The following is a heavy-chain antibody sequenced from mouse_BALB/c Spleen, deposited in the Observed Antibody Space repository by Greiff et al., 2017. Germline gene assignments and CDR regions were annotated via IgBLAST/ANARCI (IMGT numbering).Heavy chain of an antibody. Sequence: EVQLVESGGGLVQPGGSLKLSCAASGFTFSSYTMSWVRQTPEKRLEWVAYISNGGGSTYYPDTVKCRFTISRDNAKNTLYLQMSSLKSEDTAMYYCARQRGAAMDYWGQGTSVTVSS. CDR2: ISNGGGST. CDR3: ARQRGAAMDY. V-gene: IGHV5-12-2*01. J-gene: IGHJ4*01. CDR1: GFTFSSYT.